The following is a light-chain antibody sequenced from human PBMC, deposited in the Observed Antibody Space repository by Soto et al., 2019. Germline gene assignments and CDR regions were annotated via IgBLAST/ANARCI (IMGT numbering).Light chain of an antibody. Sequence: DIVMTQSPDSLACPLAERPAINSSSIQTVLHSSNNTNHLAWYQQKPGQPPKLLIYWASTRESGVPDRFSGSGSGTDFTPTISSLQAEDVAVYYCQQCYSIPYTFGQGTRLEIK. J-gene: IGKJ5*01. CDR1: QTVLHSSNNTNH. V-gene: IGKV4-1*01. CDR3: QQCYSIPYT. CDR2: WAS.